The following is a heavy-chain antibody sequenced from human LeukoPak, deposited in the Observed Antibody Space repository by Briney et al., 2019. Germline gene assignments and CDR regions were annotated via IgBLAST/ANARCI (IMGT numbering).Heavy chain of an antibody. CDR2: IYYSGST. CDR3: ARERTTGREFDY. J-gene: IGHJ4*02. Sequence: PSETLSLTCTVSGGSISNYYWSWIRQPPGKGLEWIGYIYYSGSTNYNPSLKSRVTISVDTSKNQFFLRLSSVTAADTAVYYCARERTTGREFDYWGQGTLVTVSS. D-gene: IGHD4-11*01. CDR1: GGSISNYY. V-gene: IGHV4-59*01.